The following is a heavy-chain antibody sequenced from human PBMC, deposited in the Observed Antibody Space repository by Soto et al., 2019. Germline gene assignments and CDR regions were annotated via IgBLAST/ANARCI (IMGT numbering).Heavy chain of an antibody. CDR1: GYTLTELS. CDR2: FDPEDGET. V-gene: IGHV1-24*01. Sequence: ASVKVSCKVSGYTLTELSMHWVRQAPGKGLEWMGGFDPEDGETIYAQKFQGRVTMTEDTSTDTAYMELSSLRAEDTAVYYCARGAFHKYYLDYWGQGTLVTVSS. CDR3: ARGAFHKYYLDY. J-gene: IGHJ4*02. D-gene: IGHD3-3*02.